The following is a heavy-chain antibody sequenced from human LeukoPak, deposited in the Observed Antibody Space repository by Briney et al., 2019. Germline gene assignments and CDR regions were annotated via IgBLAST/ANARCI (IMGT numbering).Heavy chain of an antibody. D-gene: IGHD3-10*01. J-gene: IGHJ4*02. Sequence: PGGSLTLSCAASGFTFSSYAMSWVRQAPGKGLEWVSVISGSGGSTYYADSVKGRFTIYRDKSKNTLYLQMNSLRDEDTAVYYCAKMTYCSGSHYFDYWGQGTLVTVSS. CDR3: AKMTYCSGSHYFDY. CDR2: ISGSGGST. CDR1: GFTFSSYA. V-gene: IGHV3-23*01.